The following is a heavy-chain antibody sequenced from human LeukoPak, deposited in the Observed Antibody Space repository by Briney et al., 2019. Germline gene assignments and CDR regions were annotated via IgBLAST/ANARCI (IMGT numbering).Heavy chain of an antibody. CDR1: GFTFSSYS. Sequence: GGSLRLSCAASGFTFSSYSMNWVRQAPGKGLEWVSSISSSNSYIYYADSVKGRFTISRDNAKNSLYLQMNSLRAEDTAVYYCARDLPNWNYGSSDYWGQGTLVTVSS. D-gene: IGHD1-7*01. CDR2: ISSSNSYI. J-gene: IGHJ4*02. V-gene: IGHV3-21*01. CDR3: ARDLPNWNYGSSDY.